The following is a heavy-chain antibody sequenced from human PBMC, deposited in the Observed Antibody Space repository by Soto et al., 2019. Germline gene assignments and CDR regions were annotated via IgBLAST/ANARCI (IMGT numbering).Heavy chain of an antibody. CDR1: GFTFSSYA. Sequence: QVQLVESGGGVVQPGRSLRLSCAASGFTFSSYAMHWVRQAPGKGLEWVAVISYDGSNKYYADSVKGRFTISRDNSKNRLYLQMNRLRAEDTAVYYCARDAFMYYYDSSGYWGYWGQGTLVTVSS. D-gene: IGHD3-22*01. J-gene: IGHJ4*02. V-gene: IGHV3-30-3*01. CDR3: ARDAFMYYYDSSGYWGY. CDR2: ISYDGSNK.